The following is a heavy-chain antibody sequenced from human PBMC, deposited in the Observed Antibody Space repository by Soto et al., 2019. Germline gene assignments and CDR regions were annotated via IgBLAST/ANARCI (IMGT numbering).Heavy chain of an antibody. CDR3: ATDEGGWVAFDI. J-gene: IGHJ3*02. D-gene: IGHD1-26*01. CDR1: GYTLSELS. V-gene: IGHV1-24*01. Sequence: ASVKVSCKVSGYTLSELSMHWVRQAPGKGLEWMGGFDPEDGETIYAQKFQGRVTMTEDTSTDTAYMELRSLRSDHTALYYCATDEGGWVAFDIWGEGTMVTVSS. CDR2: FDPEDGET.